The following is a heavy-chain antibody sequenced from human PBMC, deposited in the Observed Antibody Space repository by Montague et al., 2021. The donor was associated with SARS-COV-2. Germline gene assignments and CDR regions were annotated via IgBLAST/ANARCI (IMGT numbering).Heavy chain of an antibody. CDR1: GGSFSNYY. CDR2: VNQSGTT. D-gene: IGHD2-2*01. V-gene: IGHV4-34*01. J-gene: IGHJ3*02. CDR3: AGGRRPVVVPGAGPAGRAFDI. Sequence: SETLSLTCALSGGSFSNYYWSWIRQPPGKGLEWIGEVNQSGTTIYNPSVKSGVTISEDTSKNQFYLRLNSVTAADTAVYYCAGGRRPVVVPGAGPAGRAFDIWGRGTTVTVSS.